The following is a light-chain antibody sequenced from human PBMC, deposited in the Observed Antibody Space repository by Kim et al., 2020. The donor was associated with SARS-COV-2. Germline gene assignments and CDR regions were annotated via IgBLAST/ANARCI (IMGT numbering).Light chain of an antibody. CDR3: QQYNSYLYT. Sequence: SASVGYRVTITCRASQSISSWLAWYQQKPGKAPKLLIYDASSLESGVPSRFSGSGSGTEFTLTISSLQPDDFATYYCQQYNSYLYTFGQGTKLEI. CDR2: DAS. J-gene: IGKJ2*01. V-gene: IGKV1-5*01. CDR1: QSISSW.